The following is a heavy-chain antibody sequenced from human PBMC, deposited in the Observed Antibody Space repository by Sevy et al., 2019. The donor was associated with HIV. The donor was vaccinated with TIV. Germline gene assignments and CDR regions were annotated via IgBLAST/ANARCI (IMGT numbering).Heavy chain of an antibody. CDR2: ISYDGSNK. CDR1: GFTFSSYA. J-gene: IGHJ5*02. V-gene: IGHV3-30*04. CDR3: ARDAAEGPYGDTWFSKWFDP. D-gene: IGHD2-21*02. Sequence: GGSLRLSCAASGFTFSSYAMYWVRQAPGKGLEWVAVISYDGSNKYFGDSVKGRFTLSRDNSKNTLYLQMNRLRPEDTAVYYCARDAAEGPYGDTWFSKWFDPWGQGTLVTVSS.